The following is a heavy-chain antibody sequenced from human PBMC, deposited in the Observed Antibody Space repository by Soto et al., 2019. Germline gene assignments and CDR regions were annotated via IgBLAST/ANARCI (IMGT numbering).Heavy chain of an antibody. V-gene: IGHV4-39*01. Sequence: QLQLQESGPGLVKPSETLSLTCTVSGGSISSSSYYWGWIRQPPGKGLEWIGSIYYSGSTYYNPSLNSRVTISADTSKNQFSLKLSSVTAADTAVYYCARSLAAAGHFDYWGQGTLVTVSS. D-gene: IGHD6-13*01. CDR3: ARSLAAAGHFDY. CDR1: GGSISSSSYY. CDR2: IYYSGST. J-gene: IGHJ4*02.